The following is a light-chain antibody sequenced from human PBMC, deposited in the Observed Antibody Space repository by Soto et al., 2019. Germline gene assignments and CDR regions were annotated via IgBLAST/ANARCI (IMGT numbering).Light chain of an antibody. V-gene: IGLV2-14*03. J-gene: IGLJ1*01. CDR1: SSDVGGFNS. CDR3: SSYTSTMTNV. CDR2: DVV. Sequence: QSVLTQPASVSGSPGQSITISCNGTSSDVGGFNSVSWYQLRPGTAPKLILYDVVDRPSGVSYRFSGSKSGNTASLTISGLQAADEADYFCSSYTSTMTNVFGSGTKVTVL.